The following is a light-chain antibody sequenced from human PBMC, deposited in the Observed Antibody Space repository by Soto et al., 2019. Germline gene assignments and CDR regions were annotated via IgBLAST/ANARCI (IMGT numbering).Light chain of an antibody. J-gene: IGKJ1*01. CDR3: QHYNSYSEA. CDR2: AAS. CDR1: QSIGKF. V-gene: IGKV1-16*01. Sequence: DIQMTQSPSSVSASVGDRVTITCRASQSIGKFLNWYQQKPGKAPTLLIYAASSLQSGVPSRFSGSGSGTEFTLTISSLQPDDFATYYCQHYNSYSEAFGQGTKVDI.